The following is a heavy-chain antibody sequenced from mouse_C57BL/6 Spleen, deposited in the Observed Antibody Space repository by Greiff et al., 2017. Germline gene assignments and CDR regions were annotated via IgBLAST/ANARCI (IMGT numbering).Heavy chain of an antibody. CDR1: GYTFTDYN. Sequence: EVKLEESGPELVKPGASVTIPCKASGYTFTDYNMDWVKQSHGKSLEWIGDINPNNGGTIYNQKFKGKATLTVDKSSSTAYMELRSLTSEDTAVYYCARSGSNYVPDYWGQGTTLTVSS. J-gene: IGHJ2*01. CDR2: INPNNGGT. CDR3: ARSGSNYVPDY. V-gene: IGHV1-18*01. D-gene: IGHD2-5*01.